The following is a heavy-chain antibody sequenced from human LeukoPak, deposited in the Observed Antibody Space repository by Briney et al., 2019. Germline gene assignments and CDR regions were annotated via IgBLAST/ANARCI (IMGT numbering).Heavy chain of an antibody. CDR2: IHRSGNT. Sequence: SETLSLTCTVSGGSISSYYWSWIRQPPGKGLEWIGYIHRSGNTNYNPSLRSRITTSVDTSKNQFSLQLTSVTPEDTAVYYCARSGGHDAFDIWGQGTMVTVSS. V-gene: IGHV4-59*12. D-gene: IGHD4-23*01. CDR3: ARSGGHDAFDI. J-gene: IGHJ3*02. CDR1: GGSISSYY.